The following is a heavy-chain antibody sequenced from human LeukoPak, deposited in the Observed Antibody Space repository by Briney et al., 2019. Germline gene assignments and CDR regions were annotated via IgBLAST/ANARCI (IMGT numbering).Heavy chain of an antibody. J-gene: IGHJ5*02. CDR3: ARVLGNWFDP. CDR2: ISSSGSTI. V-gene: IGHV3-48*04. CDR1: GFTFSSYG. Sequence: GGSLRLSCAASGFTFSSYGMHWVRQAPGKGLEWVSYISSSGSTIYYADSVKGRFTISRDNAKNSLYLQMNSLRAEDTAVYYCARVLGNWFDPWGQGTLVTVSS. D-gene: IGHD2/OR15-2a*01.